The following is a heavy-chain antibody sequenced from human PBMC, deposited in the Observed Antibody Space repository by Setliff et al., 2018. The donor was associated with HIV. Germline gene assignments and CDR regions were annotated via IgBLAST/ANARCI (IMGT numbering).Heavy chain of an antibody. D-gene: IGHD4-17*01. CDR1: AYSITSGSYY. CDR2: IYTSGST. Sequence: PSETLSLTCTVSAYSITSGSYYWSWIRQPAGKGLEWTGHIYTSGSTNYNPSLKSRVSISIDTSKNQFSLKLSSVTATDTAVYYCARHVPSVPVTTKTPLAYWGQGTLVTVSS. J-gene: IGHJ4*02. V-gene: IGHV4-61*09. CDR3: ARHVPSVPVTTKTPLAY.